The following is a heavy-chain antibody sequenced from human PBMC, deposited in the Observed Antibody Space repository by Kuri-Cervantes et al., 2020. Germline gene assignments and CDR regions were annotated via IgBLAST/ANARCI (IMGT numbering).Heavy chain of an antibody. J-gene: IGHJ6*02. CDR2: IIPVFGTA. V-gene: IGHV1-69*13. D-gene: IGHD6-19*01. Sequence: SVKVSCKASGGTFSSYAISWGRQAPGQGLEWMGGIIPVFGTANYAQKFQDRVTITADESTSTGYMELSSLTSEDTALYYCASRGRGSGWPGWFYYGMAVWGQGTTVTVSS. CDR1: GGTFSSYA. CDR3: ASRGRGSGWPGWFYYGMAV.